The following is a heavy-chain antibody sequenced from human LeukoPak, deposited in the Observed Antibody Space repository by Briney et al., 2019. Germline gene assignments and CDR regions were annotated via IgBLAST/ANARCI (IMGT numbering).Heavy chain of an antibody. CDR3: AKDPSPVV. CDR1: GFTFATYA. CDR2: ISGSGGIT. J-gene: IGHJ6*04. V-gene: IGHV3-23*01. Sequence: GGSLRLSFAASGFTFATYAMSWVRQAPGKGLEWVSCISGSGGITFYGDSVKGRFSISRDNAKNTVYLQMNSLRVEDTAVYYCAKDPSPVVWGKGTTVTVSS.